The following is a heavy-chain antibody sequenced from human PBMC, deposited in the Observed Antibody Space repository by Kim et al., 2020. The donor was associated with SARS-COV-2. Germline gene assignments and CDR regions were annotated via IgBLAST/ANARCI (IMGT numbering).Heavy chain of an antibody. J-gene: IGHJ3*02. CDR1: GGSFSGYY. V-gene: IGHV4-34*01. D-gene: IGHD6-13*01. CDR3: ARSSGTLVRAFDI. CDR2: INHSGST. Sequence: SETLSLTCAVYGGSFSGYYWSWIRQPPGKGLEWIGEINHSGSTNYNPSLKSRVTISVDTSKNQFSLKLSSVTAADTAVYYCARSSGTLVRAFDIWGQGTMVTVSS.